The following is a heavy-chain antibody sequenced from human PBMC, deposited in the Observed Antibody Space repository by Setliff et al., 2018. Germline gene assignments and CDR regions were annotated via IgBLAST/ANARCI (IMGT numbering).Heavy chain of an antibody. CDR3: ARAPQYSNFWYALSWFDP. CDR1: GGSISNYY. V-gene: IGHV4-59*12. CDR2: IYDSGST. D-gene: IGHD3-3*01. J-gene: IGHJ5*02. Sequence: SETLSLTCTVSGGSISNYYWSWIRQPPGKGLEWIGYIYDSGSTNYNPSLKSRVTISLDTSKNQFSLKLTSVTAADTAVYYCARAPQYSNFWYALSWFDPWGQGTLVTVSS.